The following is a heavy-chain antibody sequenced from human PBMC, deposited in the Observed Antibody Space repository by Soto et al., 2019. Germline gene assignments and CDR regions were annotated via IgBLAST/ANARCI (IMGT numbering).Heavy chain of an antibody. CDR3: ASALLTVTSYYYYYGMDV. V-gene: IGHV3-74*01. CDR2: INSDGSST. J-gene: IGHJ6*02. Sequence: GGSLRLSCAASGFTFSSYWMHWVRRAPGKGLVWVSRINSDGSSTSYADSVKGRFTISRDNAKNTLYLQMNSLRAEDTAVYYCASALLTVTSYYYYYGMDVWGQGTTVTVSS. CDR1: GFTFSSYW. D-gene: IGHD4-17*01.